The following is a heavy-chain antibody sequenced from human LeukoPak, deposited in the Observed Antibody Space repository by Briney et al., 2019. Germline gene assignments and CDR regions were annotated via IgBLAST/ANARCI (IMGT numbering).Heavy chain of an antibody. V-gene: IGHV3-48*01. CDR3: ASAGSGAFDI. D-gene: IGHD2-15*01. CDR1: GFTFNSYT. J-gene: IGHJ3*02. Sequence: PGGSLRLSCVASGFTFNSYTMNWVRQAPGKGLEWVSYISSSSSTIYYADSVKGRFTISRDNAKNSLYLQMNSLRAEDTAVYYCASAGSGAFDIWGQGTMVTVSS. CDR2: ISSSSSTI.